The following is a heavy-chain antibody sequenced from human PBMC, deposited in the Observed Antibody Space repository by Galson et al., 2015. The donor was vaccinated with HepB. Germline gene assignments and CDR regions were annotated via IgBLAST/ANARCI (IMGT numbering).Heavy chain of an antibody. CDR1: RYTFASYA. CDR3: ARTYYDILTGSVRDALDI. J-gene: IGHJ3*02. D-gene: IGHD3-9*01. V-gene: IGHV1-3*01. Sequence: SVKVSCKASRYTFASYAIHWVRQAPGQRLEWMGWINAGNSNTKYSQKFQDRVTITRDTSASTAYMELSSLRSEDTAVYYCARTYYDILTGSVRDALDIWGQGTMVTVSS. CDR2: INAGNSNT.